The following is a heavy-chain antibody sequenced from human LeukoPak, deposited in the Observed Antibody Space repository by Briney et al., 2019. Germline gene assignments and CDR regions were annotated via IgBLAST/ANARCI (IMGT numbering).Heavy chain of an antibody. CDR2: IWYDGSNK. CDR3: AKDLVDTAMVISAFDI. V-gene: IGHV3-33*06. D-gene: IGHD5-18*01. J-gene: IGHJ3*02. CDR1: GFTFSSYG. Sequence: GRSLRLSCAASGFTFSSYGMHWVRQAPGKGLEWVAVIWYDGSNKYYADSVKGRFTISRDNSKNTLYLQMNSLRAEDTAVYYCAKDLVDTAMVISAFDIWGQGTMVTVSS.